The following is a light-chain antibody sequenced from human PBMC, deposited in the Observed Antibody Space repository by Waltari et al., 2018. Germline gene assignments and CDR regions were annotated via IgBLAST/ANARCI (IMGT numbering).Light chain of an antibody. CDR1: QNVINNY. V-gene: IGKV3-20*01. CDR3: QQHGSFPRT. J-gene: IGKJ1*01. Sequence: EMVLMQSPGTLSLSPGERATLSCRTSQNVINNYLAWFQQKPGQVPSLLIYATSHRATGIPDRFSGSGSGTDFTLTISRLEPEDSAVYYCQQHGSFPRTFGQGTKVEIK. CDR2: ATS.